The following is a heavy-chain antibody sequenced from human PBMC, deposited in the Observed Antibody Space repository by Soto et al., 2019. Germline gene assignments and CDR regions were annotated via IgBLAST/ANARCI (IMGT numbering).Heavy chain of an antibody. J-gene: IGHJ4*02. V-gene: IGHV4-39*07. CDR2: IYYSGST. CDR3: ARRIGDYDILTRSTLFDS. D-gene: IGHD3-9*01. CDR1: GGSISSSSYY. Sequence: SETLSLTCTVSGGSISSSSYYWGWIRQPPGKGLEWIGSIYYSGSTYYNPSLKSRLTISLDTSKNQFSLKLTSVTAADTAVYYCARRIGDYDILTRSTLFDSLRQGTMGT.